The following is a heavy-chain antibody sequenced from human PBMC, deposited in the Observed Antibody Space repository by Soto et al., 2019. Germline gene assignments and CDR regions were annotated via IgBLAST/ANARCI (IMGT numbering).Heavy chain of an antibody. CDR1: GGTFSSYS. V-gene: IGHV1-69*01. Sequence: SVNACCKAPGGTFSSYSISWARHSPGQGLEVMGGIIPIFGTENYAQKFQGRVTITADESTSRAYMELSSLRSEDTAVYYCARVDCSGGSCTQYYYYGMAVWGKGTTVTGSS. J-gene: IGHJ6*04. D-gene: IGHD2-15*01. CDR2: IIPIFGTE. CDR3: ARVDCSGGSCTQYYYYGMAV.